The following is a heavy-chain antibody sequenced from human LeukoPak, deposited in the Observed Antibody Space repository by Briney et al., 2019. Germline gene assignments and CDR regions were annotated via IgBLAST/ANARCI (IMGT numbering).Heavy chain of an antibody. CDR2: INWNGGRT. CDR1: GFMFDDYG. CDR3: ARDLDSSGWTPSHFDY. V-gene: IGHV3-20*04. D-gene: IGHD6-19*01. Sequence: GGSLRLSCAASGFMFDDYGMSWVRQAPGKGLEWVSGINWNGGRTGYADSVKSRFTISRDNAKNSLYLQMNSLRDEDTAVYYCARDLDSSGWTPSHFDYWGQGTLVTVSS. J-gene: IGHJ4*02.